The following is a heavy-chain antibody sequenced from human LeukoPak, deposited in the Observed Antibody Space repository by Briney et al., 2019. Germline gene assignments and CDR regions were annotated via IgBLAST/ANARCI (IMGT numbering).Heavy chain of an antibody. J-gene: IGHJ6*03. CDR3: AGAKEMATNYYYYYYMDV. V-gene: IGHV1-69*13. CDR1: GYTFTGYD. CDR2: IIPIFGTA. D-gene: IGHD5-24*01. Sequence: GASVKVSCKASGYTFTGYDINWVRQATGQGLEWMGGIIPIFGTANYAQKFQGRVTITADESTSTAYMELSSLRSEDTAVYYCAGAKEMATNYYYYYYMDVWGKGTTVTISS.